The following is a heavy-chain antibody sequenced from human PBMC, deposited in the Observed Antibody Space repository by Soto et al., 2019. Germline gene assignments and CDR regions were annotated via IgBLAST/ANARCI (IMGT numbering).Heavy chain of an antibody. V-gene: IGHV3-53*01. Sequence: QLVESGGGLFQAGGSTRLSCLVSGFTVGRHDMAWVRQAPGKGLEWASIIQSGGATYYPDSAQDRFTISRDNSKNTVYLQMTSLRVEDTGVYSCVRVLYDSGVVDFWGQGSLITVS. D-gene: IGHD5-12*01. J-gene: IGHJ4*02. CDR1: GFTVGRHD. CDR2: IQSGGAT. CDR3: VRVLYDSGVVDF.